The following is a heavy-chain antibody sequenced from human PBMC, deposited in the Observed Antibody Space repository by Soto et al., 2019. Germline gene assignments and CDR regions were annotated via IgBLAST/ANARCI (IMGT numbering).Heavy chain of an antibody. CDR3: ARIRFGAN. CDR2: VYHSGNT. CDR1: GGSISSDNW. J-gene: IGHJ4*02. V-gene: IGHV4-4*02. D-gene: IGHD3-10*01. Sequence: PSETLSLTCAVSGGSISSDNWWSWVRQPPGRGLEWIGEVYHSGNTNYNPSLKSRLTISVDKSKNQFSLKVSSVTAADTAMYYCARIRFGANWGQGTPVTVSS.